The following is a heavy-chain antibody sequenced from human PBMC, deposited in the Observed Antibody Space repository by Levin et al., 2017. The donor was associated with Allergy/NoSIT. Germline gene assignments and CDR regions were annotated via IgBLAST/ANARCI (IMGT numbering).Heavy chain of an antibody. Sequence: ETLSLTCTVSGGSISGSTYYWGWIRQPPGRGLEWVGSIYYTGRTFYNAPLKSRVTISVDTSKNQFSLKLSSVTAADTAIYYCARHGGAVSPKSSGAFDICGQGTMVTVSS. CDR2: IYYTGRT. CDR1: GGSISGSTYY. V-gene: IGHV4-39*01. J-gene: IGHJ3*02. CDR3: ARHGGAVSPKSSGAFDI. D-gene: IGHD3-16*01.